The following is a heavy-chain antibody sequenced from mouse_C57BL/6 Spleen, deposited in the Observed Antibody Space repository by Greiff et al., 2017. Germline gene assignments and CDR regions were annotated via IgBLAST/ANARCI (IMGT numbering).Heavy chain of an antibody. CDR1: GYTFTSYW. Sequence: VQLQQSGAELVRPGSSVKLSCKASGYTFTSYWMHWVKQRPIQGLEWIGNIDPSDSETHYNQKFKDKATLTVDKSSSTAYMQLSSLTSEDSAVDYGARCLPTAEGYYAMDYWGQGTSVTVSS. CDR3: ARCLPTAEGYYAMDY. V-gene: IGHV1-52*01. CDR2: IDPSDSET. D-gene: IGHD1-2*01. J-gene: IGHJ4*01.